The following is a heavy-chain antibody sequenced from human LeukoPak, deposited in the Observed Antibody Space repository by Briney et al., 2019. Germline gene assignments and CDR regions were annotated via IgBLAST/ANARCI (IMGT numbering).Heavy chain of an antibody. V-gene: IGHV4-4*08. CDR1: GASMTSCY. J-gene: IGHJ4*02. CDR3: AKTARLFEY. D-gene: IGHD6-25*01. CDR2: IATNGDL. Sequence: PSETLSLMCTVCGASMTSCYWRWMRQSPGRGLECIRYIATNGDLNSNPSLRSRVTISMDTSKNQSSLRLTSVTAADPVLYFCAKTARLFEYWGQGALVTVSS.